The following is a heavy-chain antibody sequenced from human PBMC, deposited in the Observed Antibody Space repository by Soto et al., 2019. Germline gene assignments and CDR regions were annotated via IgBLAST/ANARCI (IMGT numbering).Heavy chain of an antibody. V-gene: IGHV3-23*01. Sequence: QLLESGGGLVQSGGSLRLSCEASGFSFSRFAMGWVRQAPGKGLELIAVISGNGDKTYYADSVKGRFTISRVTSNSTLFLQMNSLRGEDTACFYCAKMFRPSASGYYPSTWGQGTLVTVSS. J-gene: IGHJ4*03. CDR1: GFSFSRFA. CDR3: AKMFRPSASGYYPST. CDR2: ISGNGDKT. D-gene: IGHD3-22*01.